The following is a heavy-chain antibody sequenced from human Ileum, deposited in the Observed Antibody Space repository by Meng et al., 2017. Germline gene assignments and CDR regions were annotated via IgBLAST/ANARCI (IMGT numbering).Heavy chain of an antibody. CDR2: IFYTGAT. CDR1: GGSITNGDYY. V-gene: IGHV4-30-4*01. Sequence: QVQLQESGPGLVKPSQTLSLNRTVSGGSITNGDYYWSWIRQPPGKGLEWIGYIFYTGATYSNPSLKSRVTVSLDTSKSQFSLKLSSVTAADTAIYYCVSERRRSYCFDYWGQGTLVTVSS. CDR3: VSERRRSYCFDY. J-gene: IGHJ4*02.